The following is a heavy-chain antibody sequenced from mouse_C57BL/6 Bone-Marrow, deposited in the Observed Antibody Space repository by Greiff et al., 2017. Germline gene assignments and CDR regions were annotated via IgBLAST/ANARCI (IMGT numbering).Heavy chain of an antibody. J-gene: IGHJ2*01. D-gene: IGHD1-1*01. V-gene: IGHV1-85*01. CDR1: GYTFTSYD. Sequence: VKLVESGPELVKPGASVKLSCKASGYTFTSYDINWVKQRPGQGLEWLGWIYPRDGRTKYNEKFKGKATLTVDPSSSTAYMELHSLTSADSAVYFCARSRTVYFDYWGQGTTLTVSS. CDR2: IYPRDGRT. CDR3: ARSRTVYFDY.